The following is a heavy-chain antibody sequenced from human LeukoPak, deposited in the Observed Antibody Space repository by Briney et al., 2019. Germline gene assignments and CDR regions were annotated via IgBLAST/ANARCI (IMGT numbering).Heavy chain of an antibody. Sequence: PGGSLRLSCAASGFTFSSHWMHWVSQAPGKGLVWGSRINSDGSRTSYADSVKGRFTISRDNAKNTLYLQMNSLRAEDTAVFFCAREDYNDSGWYFDLWGRGTLVTVSS. CDR1: GFTFSSHW. CDR2: INSDGSRT. J-gene: IGHJ2*01. D-gene: IGHD3-22*01. V-gene: IGHV3-74*01. CDR3: AREDYNDSGWYFDL.